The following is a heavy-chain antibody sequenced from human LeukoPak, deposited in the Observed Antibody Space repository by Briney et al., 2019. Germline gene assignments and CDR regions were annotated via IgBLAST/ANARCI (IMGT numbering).Heavy chain of an antibody. J-gene: IGHJ4*02. Sequence: PGGSLRLSCAVAGFTISNAWMSWVRQAPGKGLEWVSSIGGSGFSTHYADSVKGRFTISRDNSKNTLYLQMNSLRAEDTAVYYCAKDGRLSQHLVEFFDSWGQGSLVTVSS. CDR1: GFTISNA. CDR3: AKDGRLSQHLVEFFDS. CDR2: IGGSGFST. V-gene: IGHV3-23*01. D-gene: IGHD6-13*01.